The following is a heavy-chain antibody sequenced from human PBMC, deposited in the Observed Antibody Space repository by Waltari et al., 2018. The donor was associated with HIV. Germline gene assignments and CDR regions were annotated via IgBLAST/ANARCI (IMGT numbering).Heavy chain of an antibody. CDR3: TTDLSFYIYDFFDY. CDR1: GFTFSNAW. J-gene: IGHJ4*02. V-gene: IGHV3-15*01. Sequence: EVQLVESGGGLVKPGGSLRLSCAASGFTFSNAWMSWVRQAPGKGLEWVGRITSKTDGGTTDYAAPVKGRFTISRDDSKNTLYLQMNSLKTEDTAVYYCTTDLSFYIYDFFDYWGQGTLVTVSS. D-gene: IGHD3-3*01. CDR2: ITSKTDGGTT.